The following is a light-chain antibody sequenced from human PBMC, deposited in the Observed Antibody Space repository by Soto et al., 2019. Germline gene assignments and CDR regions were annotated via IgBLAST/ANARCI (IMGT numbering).Light chain of an antibody. CDR1: SSNIGSNY. CDR3: AAWDDGLGV. V-gene: IGLV1-47*01. CDR2: RNN. J-gene: IGLJ1*01. Sequence: QSVLTQPPSASGTPGQRVTISCSGSSSNIGSNYVYWYQQLPGTAPKLLIYRNNQRPSGVPDRFSGSKSGTSASLAISGLRSEDEADYYCAAWDDGLGVFGTGTKLTVL.